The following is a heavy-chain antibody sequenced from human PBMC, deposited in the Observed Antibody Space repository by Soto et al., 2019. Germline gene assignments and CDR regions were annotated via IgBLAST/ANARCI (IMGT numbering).Heavy chain of an antibody. J-gene: IGHJ4*02. CDR3: ANRNYDTSENRDY. Sequence: QVQLVESGGGVVQPGRSLRLSCAASGFTFSSYGMHWVRQAPGKGLEWVAVISYDGFNKYYADSVKGRFTISRDNSKHTRSLEMNSLRDEDTAVYYCANRNYDTSENRDYWGQGTLVTVSS. CDR2: ISYDGFNK. D-gene: IGHD3-22*01. V-gene: IGHV3-30*18. CDR1: GFTFSSYG.